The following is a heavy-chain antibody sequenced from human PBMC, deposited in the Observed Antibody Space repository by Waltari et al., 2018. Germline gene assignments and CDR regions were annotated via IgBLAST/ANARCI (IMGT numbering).Heavy chain of an antibody. D-gene: IGHD3-22*01. CDR1: GGSISSSSYY. CDR3: ARQLVLLYDSSGSGFDY. J-gene: IGHJ4*02. Sequence: QLQLQESGPGLVKPSETLSLTCTVSGGSISSSSYYWGWIRQPPGKGLEWIGSIYYSGSTYYNPSLKSRVTISVDTSKNQFSLKLSSVTAADTAVYYCARQLVLLYDSSGSGFDYWGQGTLVTVSS. V-gene: IGHV4-39*01. CDR2: IYYSGST.